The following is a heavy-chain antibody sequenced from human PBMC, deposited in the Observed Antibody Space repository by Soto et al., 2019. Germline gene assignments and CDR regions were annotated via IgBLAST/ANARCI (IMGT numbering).Heavy chain of an antibody. J-gene: IGHJ3*02. CDR1: GGTFSSYT. CDR2: IIPILGIA. V-gene: IGHV1-69*02. D-gene: IGHD3-16*02. CDR3: ASDDYIWGSYRPTHDAFDI. Sequence: QVPLVQSGAEVKKPGSSVKVSCKASGGTFSSYTISWVRQAPGQGLEWMGRIIPILGIANYAQKFQGRVTITADKSTSTAYMELSSLRSEDTAVYYCASDDYIWGSYRPTHDAFDIWGQGTMVTVSS.